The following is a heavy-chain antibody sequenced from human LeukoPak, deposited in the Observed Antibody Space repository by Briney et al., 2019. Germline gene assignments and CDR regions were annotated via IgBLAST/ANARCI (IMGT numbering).Heavy chain of an antibody. CDR1: GFTFSSYG. V-gene: IGHV3-30*02. J-gene: IGHJ4*02. CDR3: AKILLGYCSSTSCPIAADY. Sequence: PGGSLRLSCAASGFTFSSYGMHWVRQAPGKGLEWVAFIRYDGSNKYYADSVKGRFTISRDNSKNTLCLQMNSLRAEDTAVYYCAKILLGYCSSTSCPIAADYWGQGTLVTVSS. CDR2: IRYDGSNK. D-gene: IGHD2-2*01.